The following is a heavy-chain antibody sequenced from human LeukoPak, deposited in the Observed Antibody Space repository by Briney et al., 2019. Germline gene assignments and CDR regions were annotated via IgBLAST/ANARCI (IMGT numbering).Heavy chain of an antibody. Sequence: SETLSLTCTVSGGSIISYYWSWIRQPPGKGMEWIGFIYYSGSTHYNPSLRSRVTLSVDTSKNQFSPRLRSVTAADTAVYYCASYISTPGRRNLDCWGQGTLVTVSS. CDR3: ASYISTPGRRNLDC. J-gene: IGHJ4*02. D-gene: IGHD6-13*01. CDR1: GGSIISYY. CDR2: IYYSGST. V-gene: IGHV4-59*08.